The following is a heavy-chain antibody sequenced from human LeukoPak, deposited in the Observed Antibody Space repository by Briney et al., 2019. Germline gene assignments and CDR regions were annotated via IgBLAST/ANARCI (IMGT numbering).Heavy chain of an antibody. D-gene: IGHD3-22*01. V-gene: IGHV4-59*01. Sequence: SESLSLTCTVSGGSISGYYWSWMRQPRGKGLEWSGYIYYRGSDNYNTSLESRVTISVDTSKNQVSLRLSPVAAADTAVYYCAREGYVDTTTTPVPWHYYMDVWGKGTAVTVSS. CDR1: GGSISGYY. J-gene: IGHJ6*03. CDR3: AREGYVDTTTTPVPWHYYMDV. CDR2: IYYRGSD.